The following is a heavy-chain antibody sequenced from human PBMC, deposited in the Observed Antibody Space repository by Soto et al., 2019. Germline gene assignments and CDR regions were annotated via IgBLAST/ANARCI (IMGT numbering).Heavy chain of an antibody. V-gene: IGHV1-18*01. CDR3: ARDLVVPGVQTYSYGMDV. Sequence: ASVKVSCKASGYRFTRYGISCVRQAPAKVSEWMGWINPYNGNTNYAQKFQGRVTLTTDTSASTAYMDLRSLRSDDTAVYYCARDLVVPGVQTYSYGMDVWGQGTTVTVSS. J-gene: IGHJ6*02. CDR2: INPYNGNT. D-gene: IGHD2-2*01. CDR1: GYRFTRYG.